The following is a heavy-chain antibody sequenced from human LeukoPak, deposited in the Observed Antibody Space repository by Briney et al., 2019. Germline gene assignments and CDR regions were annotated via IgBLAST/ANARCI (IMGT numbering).Heavy chain of an antibody. CDR3: ARIGYNWNYSLDY. CDR1: GYTFTGYY. J-gene: IGHJ4*02. CDR2: INPNSGGT. D-gene: IGHD1-7*01. V-gene: IGHV1-2*02. Sequence: ASVTVSCKASGYTFTGYYMHWVRQAPGQGLEWMGWINPNSGGTNYAQKFQGRVTMTRDTSISTAYMELSRLRSDDTAVYYCARIGYNWNYSLDYWGQGTLVTVSS.